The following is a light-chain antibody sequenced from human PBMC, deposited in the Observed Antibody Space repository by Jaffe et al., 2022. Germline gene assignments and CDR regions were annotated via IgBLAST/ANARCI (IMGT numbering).Light chain of an antibody. J-gene: IGLJ1*01. CDR3: YSTDSSGNYV. CDR2: EDD. CDR1: ALSKKY. Sequence: SYELTQPPSVSVSPGQTARITCSGDALSKKYAYWYQQKSDQAPVLVIYEDDKRPSGIPERFSGSSSGTMATLTISGAQVEDEADYYCYSTDSSGNYVFGTGTKVTVL. V-gene: IGLV3-10*01.